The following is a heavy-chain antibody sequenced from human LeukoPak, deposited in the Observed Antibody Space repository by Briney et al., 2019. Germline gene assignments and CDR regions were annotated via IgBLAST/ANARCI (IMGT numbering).Heavy chain of an antibody. V-gene: IGHV4-59*12. D-gene: IGHD6-13*01. J-gene: IGHJ4*02. CDR1: GGSISSYY. CDR3: ARELGIAAAVN. Sequence: PSETLSLTCTVSGGSISSYYWSWIRQPPGKGLEWIGYIYYSGSTNYNPSLKSRVTISVDTSKNQFSLKLSSVTAADTAVYYCARELGIAAAVNWGQGTLVTVSS. CDR2: IYYSGST.